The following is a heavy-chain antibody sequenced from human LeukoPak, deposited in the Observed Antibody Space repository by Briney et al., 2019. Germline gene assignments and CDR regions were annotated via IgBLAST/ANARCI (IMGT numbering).Heavy chain of an antibody. V-gene: IGHV1-46*01. CDR1: GGTFSNYA. D-gene: IGHD3-3*01. Sequence: ASVKVSCKASGGTFSNYALSWVRQAPGQGLEWMGIINPSGGSTSYAQKFQGRVTMTRDTSTSTVYMELSSLRSEDTAVYYCARDIPHYDFWSGYPKENYYYYGMDVWGQGTTVTVSS. J-gene: IGHJ6*02. CDR3: ARDIPHYDFWSGYPKENYYYYGMDV. CDR2: INPSGGST.